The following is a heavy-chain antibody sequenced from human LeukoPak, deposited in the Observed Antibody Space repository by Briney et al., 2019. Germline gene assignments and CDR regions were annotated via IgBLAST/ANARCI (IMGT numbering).Heavy chain of an antibody. J-gene: IGHJ4*02. V-gene: IGHV3-48*02. Sequence: GGSLRLSCAASGFTFSSYSMNWVRQAPGKGLEWVSYISSSSSTIYYADSVKGRFTISRDNAKNSLYLQMNSLRDEDTAVYCCARDVYYYDSSGYPGWGQGTLVTVSS. D-gene: IGHD3-22*01. CDR1: GFTFSSYS. CDR3: ARDVYYYDSSGYPG. CDR2: ISSSSSTI.